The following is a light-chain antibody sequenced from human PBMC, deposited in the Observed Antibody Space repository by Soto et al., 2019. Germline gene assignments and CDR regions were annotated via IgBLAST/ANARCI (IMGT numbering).Light chain of an antibody. Sequence: EIVLTQSPGTLSLSPGERATLSCRASQSVPRSYLGWYQQRPGQAPRLLIYDASRRATGIPDRFSGSESGTDFTLTISSLEREDFAVYYCHQYAWSPLTFGPGTRLEIK. V-gene: IGKV3-20*01. J-gene: IGKJ5*01. CDR1: QSVPRSY. CDR3: HQYAWSPLT. CDR2: DAS.